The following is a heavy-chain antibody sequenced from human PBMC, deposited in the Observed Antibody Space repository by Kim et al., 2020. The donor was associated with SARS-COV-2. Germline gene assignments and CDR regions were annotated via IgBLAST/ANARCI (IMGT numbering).Heavy chain of an antibody. CDR1: GGSFSGYY. V-gene: IGHV4-34*01. J-gene: IGHJ4*01. CDR2: INHSGST. Sequence: SETLSLTCAVYGGSFSGYYWSWIRQPPGKGLEWIGEINHSGSTNYNPSLKSRVTISVDTSKNQFSLKLSSVTAADTAVYYCARGRVGYCSSTSCSRYYF. D-gene: IGHD2-2*01. CDR3: ARGRVGYCSSTSCSRYYF.